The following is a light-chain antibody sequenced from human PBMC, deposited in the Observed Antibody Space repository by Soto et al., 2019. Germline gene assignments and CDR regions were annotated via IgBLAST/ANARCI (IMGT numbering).Light chain of an antibody. V-gene: IGKV1-5*03. CDR1: QSISSW. J-gene: IGKJ5*01. CDR3: KQLNSYSIT. CDR2: KAS. Sequence: DIQMTQSPSTLSASVGDRVTITCRASQSISSWLAWYQQKPGKAPKLLIYKASTLKSGVPSRFSGSGSGTEFTLTISSLQTEDLATYDCKQLNSYSITVGQGTRREIK.